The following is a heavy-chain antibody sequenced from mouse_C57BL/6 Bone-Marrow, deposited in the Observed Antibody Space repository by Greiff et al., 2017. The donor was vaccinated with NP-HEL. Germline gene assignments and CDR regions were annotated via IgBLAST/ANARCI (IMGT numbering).Heavy chain of an antibody. J-gene: IGHJ1*03. V-gene: IGHV1-15*01. CDR3: TRDIGV. CDR1: GYTFTDYE. CDR2: IDPETGGT. Sequence: VKLVESGAELVRPGASVTLSCKASGYTFTDYEMHWVKQTPVHGLEWIGAIDPETGGTAYNQKFKGKAILTADKSSSTAYMELRSLTSEDSAVYYCTRDIGVWGTGTTVTVSS.